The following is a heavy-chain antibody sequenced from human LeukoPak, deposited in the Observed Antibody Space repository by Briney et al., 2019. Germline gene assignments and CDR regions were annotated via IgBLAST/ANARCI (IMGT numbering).Heavy chain of an antibody. D-gene: IGHD3-3*01. J-gene: IGHJ4*02. CDR2: IQPGGTT. Sequence: DPSETLSLTCAVYGGSFSGYYWSWIRQPPGKGLEWIGRIQPGGTTNDKPSLKHRLTMSLDTSKSQFSLRLTSMTAADTAVYYCARTTDLLEWLSFDHWGQGILVTV. CDR3: ARTTDLLEWLSFDH. V-gene: IGHV4-59*10. CDR1: GGSFSGYY.